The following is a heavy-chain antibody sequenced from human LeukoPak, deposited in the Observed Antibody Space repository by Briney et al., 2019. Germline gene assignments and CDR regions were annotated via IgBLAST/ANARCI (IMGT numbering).Heavy chain of an antibody. CDR2: IYYSGST. D-gene: IGHD3-22*01. V-gene: IGHV4-34*01. J-gene: IGHJ4*02. Sequence: SETLSLTCAVYGGSFSGYYWSWIRQPPGKGLEWIGSIYYSGSTYYNPSLKSRVTISVDTSKNQFSLKLNSVTAADTAAYYCARQYYYASSGFPLDYWGQGTLVTVSS. CDR3: ARQYYYASSGFPLDY. CDR1: GGSFSGYY.